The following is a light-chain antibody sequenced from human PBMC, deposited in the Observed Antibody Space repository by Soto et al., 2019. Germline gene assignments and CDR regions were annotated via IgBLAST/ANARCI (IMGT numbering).Light chain of an antibody. CDR2: DVS. V-gene: IGLV2-14*01. CDR3: SSYTSSGAYVV. J-gene: IGLJ2*01. CDR1: SSDVGGYNY. Sequence: QSALTQPASVSGSPGQSITISCTGTSSDVGGYNYVSWYQQHPGKAPKLMIYDVSNRPSGVSNRFSGSKSGNTASLTISGLGVQAEADYYCSSYTSSGAYVVFGGGTKLTVL.